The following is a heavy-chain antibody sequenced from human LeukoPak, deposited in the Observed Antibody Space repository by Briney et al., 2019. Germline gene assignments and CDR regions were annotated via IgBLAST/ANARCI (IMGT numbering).Heavy chain of an antibody. V-gene: IGHV3-72*01. CDR2: SRNKANSYTT. J-gene: IGHJ4*02. D-gene: IGHD3-10*01. Sequence: GGSLRHSCAASGFTFSDHYMDWVRQAPGKGLEWVGRSRNKANSYTTEYAASVKGRFTISRDDSKNSMYLQMNSLKTEDTAVYYCARDTIDWGQGTLVAVSS. CDR3: ARDTID. CDR1: GFTFSDHY.